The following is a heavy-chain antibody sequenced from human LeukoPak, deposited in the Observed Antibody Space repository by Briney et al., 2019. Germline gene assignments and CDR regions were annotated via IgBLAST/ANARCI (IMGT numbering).Heavy chain of an antibody. CDR2: INPIFGTA. CDR3: ARDLGASYDSSGYSYESNDY. V-gene: IGHV1-69*05. J-gene: IGHJ4*02. D-gene: IGHD3-22*01. Sequence: GASVKVSCKASGGTFSSYAISWVRQAPGQGLEWMGGINPIFGTANYAQKCQGRVTGITDEDTRTEYMKLSSLRSEDTAVYCCARDLGASYDSSGYSYESNDYWGQGTLVTVSS. CDR1: GGTFSSYA.